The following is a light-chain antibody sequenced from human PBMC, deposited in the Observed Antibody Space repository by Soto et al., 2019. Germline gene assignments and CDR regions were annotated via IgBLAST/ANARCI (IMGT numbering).Light chain of an antibody. Sequence: EIVLTQSPATLSLSPGERATLSCRASQSVSSYLAWYQQKPGQAPRLLIYDASNRATGIPARFSGSGSGTDVTLTISSLEPEDFAIYYCQQRSNGPPVTFGGGTKVEIK. CDR3: QQRSNGPPVT. V-gene: IGKV3-11*01. J-gene: IGKJ4*01. CDR1: QSVSSY. CDR2: DAS.